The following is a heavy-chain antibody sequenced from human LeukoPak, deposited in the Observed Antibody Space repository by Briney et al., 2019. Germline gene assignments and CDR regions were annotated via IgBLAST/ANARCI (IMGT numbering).Heavy chain of an antibody. V-gene: IGHV3-23*01. CDR2: TVGSGGST. CDR1: GFTFSSYA. Sequence: SGGSLRLSCAASGFTFSSYAMSWVRQAPGKGLEWVSGTVGSGGSTYYADSVKGRFIISRDNSKNTLYLQMNSLRAEDTAVYYCAKRGSYSLYYFDYWGQGTLVTVSS. CDR3: AKRGSYSLYYFDY. D-gene: IGHD1-26*01. J-gene: IGHJ4*02.